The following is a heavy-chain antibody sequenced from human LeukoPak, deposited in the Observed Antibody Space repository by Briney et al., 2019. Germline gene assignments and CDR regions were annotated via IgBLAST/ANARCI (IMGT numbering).Heavy chain of an antibody. V-gene: IGHV3-15*01. CDR2: IKKKRGGGTT. D-gene: IGHD3-22*01. CDR3: TTVVLSGYFDSSGYYYFDF. CDR1: GFTFSNAW. Sequence: PGGSLRLSCVVSGFTFSNAWMSWVRQVPGKGLEWVGRIKKKRGGGTTDYAGPMTGRFTTSRDDSKNTMYLQKNSLETEDTAVYYCTTVVLSGYFDSSGYYYFDFWGQGTMVAVSS. J-gene: IGHJ4*02.